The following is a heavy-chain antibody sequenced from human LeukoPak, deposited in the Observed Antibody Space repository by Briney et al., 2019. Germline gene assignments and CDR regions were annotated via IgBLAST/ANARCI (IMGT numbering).Heavy chain of an antibody. J-gene: IGHJ4*02. CDR3: ARGGYCSSTSCHLLNY. D-gene: IGHD2-2*01. CDR2: ISSSSSYI. V-gene: IGHV3-21*01. Sequence: GGSLRLSCAASGFTFSSYSMNWVRQAPGKGLEWVSSISSSSSYIYYADSVKGRFTISRDNAKNPLYLQMNSLRAEDTAVYYCARGGYCSSTSCHLLNYWGQGTLVTVSS. CDR1: GFTFSSYS.